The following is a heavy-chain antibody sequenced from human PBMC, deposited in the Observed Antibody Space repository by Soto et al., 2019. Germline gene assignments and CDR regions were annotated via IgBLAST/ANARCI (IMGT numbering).Heavy chain of an antibody. J-gene: IGHJ5*02. D-gene: IGHD3-10*01. V-gene: IGHV3-23*01. CDR2: ISHSGSST. CDR3: AKGSWVHHGSEGGNWLDP. CDR1: GVTFSNYA. Sequence: EVQFLESGGGLVQPGGSLRLSCAASGVTFSNYAMNWVRQAPGKGLEWVSGISHSGSSTYYADSVKGRFTISRDNSKNTLFQQMNSLTAEDTAVYYCAKGSWVHHGSEGGNWLDPWGQGTLVTVSS.